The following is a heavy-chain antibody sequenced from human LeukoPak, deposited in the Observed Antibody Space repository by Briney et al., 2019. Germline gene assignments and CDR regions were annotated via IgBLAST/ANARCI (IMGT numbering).Heavy chain of an antibody. J-gene: IGHJ5*02. V-gene: IGHV3-30-3*01. CDR2: ISYDGSNK. CDR1: GFTFSSYA. D-gene: IGHD3-22*01. Sequence: GGSLRLSCAASGFTFSSYAMHWVRQAPGKGLEWVAVISYDGSNKYYADSVKGRFTISRDNSKNTLYLQMNSLRAEDTAVYYCASASYYDSSGHRSRPPGWFDPWGQGTLVTVSS. CDR3: ASASYYDSSGHRSRPPGWFDP.